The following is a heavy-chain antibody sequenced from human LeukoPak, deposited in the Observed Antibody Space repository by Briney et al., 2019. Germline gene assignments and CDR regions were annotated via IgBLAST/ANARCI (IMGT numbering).Heavy chain of an antibody. V-gene: IGHV3-15*01. CDR1: GFTFSNAW. CDR2: IKSKTDGGTT. CDR3: ARSIAAAVYPDY. D-gene: IGHD6-13*01. J-gene: IGHJ4*02. Sequence: PGGSLRLSCAASGFTFSNAWMSWVRQAPGKGLEWVGRIKSKTDGGTTDYAAPVKGRFTISRDDSKNTLYLQMNSLRAEDTAVYYCARSIAAAVYPDYWGQGTLVTVSS.